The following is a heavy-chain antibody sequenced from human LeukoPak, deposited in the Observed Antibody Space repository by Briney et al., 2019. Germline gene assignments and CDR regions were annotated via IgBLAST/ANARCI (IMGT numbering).Heavy chain of an antibody. D-gene: IGHD1-14*01. V-gene: IGHV2-5*02. CDR2: IYWDNDK. CDR1: GFSLTTSGVG. Sequence: ESGPTLVGPTQPLTLTCTFSGFSLTTSGVGVGWIRQPPGKAPEWLALIYWDNDKRYSPSLKTRLTITKDTSKNLVVFIMTDMDPVDTATYFCAHRRGGYNWNHGDFDYWGQGTLVTVSS. J-gene: IGHJ4*02. CDR3: AHRRGGYNWNHGDFDY.